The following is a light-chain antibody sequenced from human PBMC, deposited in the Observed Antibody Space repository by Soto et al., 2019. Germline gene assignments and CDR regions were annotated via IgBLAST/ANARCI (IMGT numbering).Light chain of an antibody. CDR1: SSDVGGYNY. Sequence: QSALTQPRSVSGSPGQSVTISCTGTSSDVGGYNYVSWYQQHPGKVPRLVIYGVTQRPSGVPDRFSASRSGNTASLTISGLQAEDEADYYCCTYAGSYPYVFGTVTKVTV. CDR3: CTYAGSYPYV. J-gene: IGLJ1*01. V-gene: IGLV2-11*01. CDR2: GVT.